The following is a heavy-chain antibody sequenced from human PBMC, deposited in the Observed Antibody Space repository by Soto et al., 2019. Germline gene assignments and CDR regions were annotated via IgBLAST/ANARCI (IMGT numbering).Heavy chain of an antibody. CDR1: GFTFSSYG. V-gene: IGHV3-33*01. CDR2: IWYDGSNK. CDR3: ARDSATTAFDY. J-gene: IGHJ4*02. D-gene: IGHD4-17*01. Sequence: QVQLVESGGGVVQPGRSLRLSCAASGFTFSSYGMHWVRQAPGKGLEWVAVIWYDGSNKYYADSVKGRFTISRDNSKNTLYRQMNSLRAEDTAVYYCARDSATTAFDYWGQGTLVTVSS.